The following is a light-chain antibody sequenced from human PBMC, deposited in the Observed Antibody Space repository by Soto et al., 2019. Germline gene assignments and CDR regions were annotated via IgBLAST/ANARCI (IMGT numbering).Light chain of an antibody. J-gene: IGKJ5*01. CDR1: QSVSSY. V-gene: IGKV3-11*01. Sequence: ETVLTQSPATLSLSPGERATLSCRASQSVSSYLAWYQQRPGQAPRLLIYDASNRATGIPDRFSGSGSGTDFTLTISRLEAEDFAIYYCQQSSNWPQITVGQGTRLEIK. CDR2: DAS. CDR3: QQSSNWPQIT.